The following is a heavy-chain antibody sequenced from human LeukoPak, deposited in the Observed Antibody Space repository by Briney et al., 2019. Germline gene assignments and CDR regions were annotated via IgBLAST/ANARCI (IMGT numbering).Heavy chain of an antibody. V-gene: IGHV1-69*13. Sequence: GASVKVSCKASGGTFSSYAISWVRQAPGQGLECMGGIIPIFGTANYAQKFQGRVTITADESTSTAYMELSSLRSEDTAVYYCARDYYDYVWGSYKSAFDIWGQGTMVTVSS. CDR2: IIPIFGTA. D-gene: IGHD3-16*01. J-gene: IGHJ3*02. CDR3: ARDYYDYVWGSYKSAFDI. CDR1: GGTFSSYA.